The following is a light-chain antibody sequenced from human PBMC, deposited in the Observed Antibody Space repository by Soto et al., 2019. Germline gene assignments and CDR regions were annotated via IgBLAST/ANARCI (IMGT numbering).Light chain of an antibody. J-gene: IGLJ1*01. V-gene: IGLV2-18*02. Sequence: KNKDVGSYNRVSWYQQTPGTAPKLMIYEVNNRPSGVPDRFSGSKSGNTASLTISGLQAEDEADYYCSSYRSSSTYVFGTGTKVTVL. CDR3: SSYRSSSTYV. CDR1: NKDVGSYNR. CDR2: EVN.